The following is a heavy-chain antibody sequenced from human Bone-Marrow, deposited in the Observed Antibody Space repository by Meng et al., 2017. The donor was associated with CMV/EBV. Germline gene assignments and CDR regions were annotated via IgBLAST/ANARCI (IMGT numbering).Heavy chain of an antibody. Sequence: AGSLTLSCPASGFTFSSYAMSWVRQAPGKGLEWVSAISGSGGSTYYADSVKGRLTISRDNSKNTLYLQMNSLRAEDTAVYYCAKDSRQSGYNGNGFDPWDQATLVAVSS. CDR3: AKDSRQSGYNGNGFDP. V-gene: IGHV3-23*01. J-gene: IGHJ5*02. D-gene: IGHD1-1*01. CDR1: GFTFSSYA. CDR2: ISGSGGST.